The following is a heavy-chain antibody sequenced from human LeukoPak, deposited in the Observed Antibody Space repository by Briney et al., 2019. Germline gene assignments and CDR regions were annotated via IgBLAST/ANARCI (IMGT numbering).Heavy chain of an antibody. CDR3: AHKIEAGDYFDY. V-gene: IGHV2-5*02. Sequence: SGPTLVNPPQTLTLTCTFSGFSPRTRGGGVGWIRQPPGKALEWLPLSYWDEDKSYRPSLKSRLTITKDTSKNHVVLTMTNMDPVDTATYYCAHKIEAGDYFDYWGQGTLVTVSS. D-gene: IGHD3-10*01. J-gene: IGHJ4*02. CDR2: SYWDEDK. CDR1: GFSPRTRGGG.